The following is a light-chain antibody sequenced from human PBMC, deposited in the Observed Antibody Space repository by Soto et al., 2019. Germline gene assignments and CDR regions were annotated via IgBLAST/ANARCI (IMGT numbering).Light chain of an antibody. CDR1: QTISSW. J-gene: IGKJ2*01. CDR2: KAS. CDR3: QQYNSWPPYT. V-gene: IGKV1-5*03. Sequence: DIQMPQSPSTLSGSVGDRVTITCRASQTISSWLAWYQQKPGKAPKLLIYKASTLKSGVPSRFSGSGSGTEFTLTISSLQSEDFAVYYCQQYNSWPPYTFGQGTKVDIK.